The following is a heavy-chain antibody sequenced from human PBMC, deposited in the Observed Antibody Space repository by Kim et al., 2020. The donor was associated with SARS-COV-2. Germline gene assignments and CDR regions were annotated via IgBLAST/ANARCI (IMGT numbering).Heavy chain of an antibody. CDR1: GFTFRNNW. Sequence: GGSLRLSCEASGFTFRNNWMDWVRQVPGKGLEWLSSINESGDRTFYADSVRGRVTISRDNSKNTLFLQMDSLRADDTAVYYCTKRLSRYFDFWGQGTLVSVSS. V-gene: IGHV3-23*01. CDR2: INESGDRT. D-gene: IGHD2-8*01. CDR3: TKRLSRYFDF. J-gene: IGHJ4*02.